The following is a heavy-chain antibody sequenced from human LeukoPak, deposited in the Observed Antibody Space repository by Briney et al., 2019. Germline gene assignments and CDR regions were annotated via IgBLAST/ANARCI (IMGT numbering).Heavy chain of an antibody. CDR2: ISANDGKI. J-gene: IGHJ4*02. CDR3: ARSIAVAGPFDY. V-gene: IGHV1-18*01. Sequence: GASVKVSCKASGFVFTGYGFTWVRQAPGQGLEWMGWISANDGKIHYSERHQGRMTMSTDTVTSTVYMELRSLRSDDTAVYYCARSIAVAGPFDYWGQGTLVTVSS. D-gene: IGHD6-19*01. CDR1: GFVFTGYG.